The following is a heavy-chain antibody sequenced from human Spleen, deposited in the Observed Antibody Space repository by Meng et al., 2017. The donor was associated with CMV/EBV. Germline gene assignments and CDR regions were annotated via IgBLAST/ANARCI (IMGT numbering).Heavy chain of an antibody. V-gene: IGHV3-21*01. Sequence: AGFPFVRYYMSCIRRAPGEGLEWVSSISSSSSYIYYADSLKGRFTISRDSDKNSLYLQMNSLRAEDTAVYYCARAADSSGSFGAFDIWGQGTMVTVSS. CDR1: GFPFVRYY. D-gene: IGHD3-22*01. CDR3: ARAADSSGSFGAFDI. J-gene: IGHJ3*02. CDR2: ISSSSSYI.